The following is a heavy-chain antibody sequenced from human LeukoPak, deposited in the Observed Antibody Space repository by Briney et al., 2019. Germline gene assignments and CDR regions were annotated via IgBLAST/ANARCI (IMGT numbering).Heavy chain of an antibody. CDR3: ARHRGDYGSAALAY. CDR1: GGSISRSSYY. V-gene: IGHV4-39*01. Sequence: SETLSLTCTVSGGSISRSSYYWGWIRQPPGKGLEWIGSIHYSGSTYYNPSLKSRVTISVDTSKNQFSLKLSSVTAADTAVHYCARHRGDYGSAALAYWGQGTLVTVSS. D-gene: IGHD3-10*01. J-gene: IGHJ4*02. CDR2: IHYSGST.